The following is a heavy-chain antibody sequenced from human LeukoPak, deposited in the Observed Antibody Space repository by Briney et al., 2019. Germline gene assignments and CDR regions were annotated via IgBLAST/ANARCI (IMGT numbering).Heavy chain of an antibody. D-gene: IGHD7-27*01. CDR2: INTSSSTI. CDR1: AFTFSDYS. CDR3: AREDDSWGPNNLDL. Sequence: GGSLRLSCAASAFTFSDYSMNWVRQAPGKGLEWISYINTSSSTIYYADSVMGRFTISRDNAKESLYLQMNSLRDEDTAVYYCAREDDSWGPNNLDLWGQGTMVTVSS. J-gene: IGHJ3*01. V-gene: IGHV3-48*02.